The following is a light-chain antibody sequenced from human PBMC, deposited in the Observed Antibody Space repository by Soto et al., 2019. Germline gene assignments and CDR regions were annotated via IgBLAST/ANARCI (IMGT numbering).Light chain of an antibody. J-gene: IGKJ4*01. Sequence: EIVLTQSAGTQSLSPGSRATLSCRASQSISSSDLAWYQQQPGQPPRLLIFGASNRSTGIPDRFSGSGSGTDFNLTISILEPEDFAVYYCQHYGGSPPLTCGGGTKVEVK. CDR3: QHYGGSPPLT. CDR1: QSISSSD. CDR2: GAS. V-gene: IGKV3-20*01.